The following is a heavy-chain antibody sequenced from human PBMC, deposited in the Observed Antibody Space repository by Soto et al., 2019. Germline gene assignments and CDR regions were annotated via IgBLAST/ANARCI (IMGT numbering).Heavy chain of an antibody. CDR3: ARNYGGNSEDAFDI. V-gene: IGHV2-5*02. D-gene: IGHD4-17*01. CDR2: IYWDDDK. CDR1: GFSLSTSGVG. J-gene: IGHJ3*02. Sequence: QITLKESGPTLVKPTQTLTLTCTFSGFSLSTSGVGVGWIRQPPGKALEWLALIYWDDDKRYSPSLKSRLTITKDTSKNQVVLTMTNMDPVYTATYYCARNYGGNSEDAFDIWGQGTMVTVSS.